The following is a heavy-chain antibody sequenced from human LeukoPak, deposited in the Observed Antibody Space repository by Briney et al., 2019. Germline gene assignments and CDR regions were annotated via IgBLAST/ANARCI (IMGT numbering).Heavy chain of an antibody. V-gene: IGHV3-21*01. J-gene: IGHJ6*01. D-gene: IGHD2-15*01. Sequence: KPGGSLRLSCAASGFTFSSYTMNWVRQAPGKGLEWVSYISSSSYIYYADSVKGRFTISRDNAENSLYLQMNSLRAEDTAVYYCARGSGGYCSGGGCYYGMDVWGQGTTVTVSS. CDR3: ARGSGGYCSGGGCYYGMDV. CDR1: GFTFSSYT. CDR2: ISSSSYI.